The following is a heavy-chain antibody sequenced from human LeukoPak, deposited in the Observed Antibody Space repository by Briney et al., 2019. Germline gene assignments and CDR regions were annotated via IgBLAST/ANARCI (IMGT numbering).Heavy chain of an antibody. CDR1: GFTFSNFP. CDR3: ARDFIAAGRNY. CDR2: ISSDGGIT. Sequence: GTSLRLSCAASGFTFSNFPMHWVRQAPGKGLEWVAAISSDGGITYYADSVKGRFSISRDNSKNTLYVGMNGLRAEDTAVYYCARDFIAAGRNYWGQGTLVTVSS. D-gene: IGHD6-13*01. V-gene: IGHV3-30*04. J-gene: IGHJ4*02.